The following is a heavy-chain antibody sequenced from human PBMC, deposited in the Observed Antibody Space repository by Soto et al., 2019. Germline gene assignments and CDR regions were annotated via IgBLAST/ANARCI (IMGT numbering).Heavy chain of an antibody. CDR1: GYTLTELS. D-gene: IGHD3-22*01. CDR3: ATDLYYYDIPQT. CDR2: FDPEDGET. J-gene: IGHJ3*01. Sequence: GASVKVSCKVSGYTLTELSMHWVRQAPGKGLEWMGGFDPEDGETIYAQKFQGRVTMTEDTSTDTAYMELSSLRSEDTAVYYCATDLYYYDIPQTWGQGTMVTVSS. V-gene: IGHV1-24*01.